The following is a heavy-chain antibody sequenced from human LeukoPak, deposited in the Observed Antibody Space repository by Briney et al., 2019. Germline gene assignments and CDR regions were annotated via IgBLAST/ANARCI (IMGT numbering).Heavy chain of an antibody. J-gene: IGHJ4*02. V-gene: IGHV3-30*04. CDR1: GFTFSSYA. Sequence: GGSLRLSCAASGFTFSSYAMHWVRQAPGKGLEWVAVISYDGSNKYYADSVKGRFTISRDNSKNTLYLQMNSLRAEDTAVYYCASRFDYWGQGTLVTVSS. CDR2: ISYDGSNK. CDR3: ASRFDY.